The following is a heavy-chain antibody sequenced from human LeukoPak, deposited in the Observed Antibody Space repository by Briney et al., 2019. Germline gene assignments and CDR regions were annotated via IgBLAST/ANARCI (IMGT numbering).Heavy chain of an antibody. CDR2: IYSGGST. Sequence: GGSLRLSCAASGFTVSSNYMSWVRQAPGKGLEWVSVIYSGGSTYYADSVKGRFTISRDNSKDTLYLQMNSLRAEDTAVYYCARAVRYRFDYWGQGTLVTGSS. D-gene: IGHD1-14*01. J-gene: IGHJ4*02. CDR3: ARAVRYRFDY. V-gene: IGHV3-66*02. CDR1: GFTVSSNY.